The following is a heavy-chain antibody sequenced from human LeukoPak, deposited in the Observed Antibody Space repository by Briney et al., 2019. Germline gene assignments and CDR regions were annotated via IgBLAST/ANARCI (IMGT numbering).Heavy chain of an antibody. J-gene: IGHJ4*02. CDR3: ARDLGSSWDY. Sequence: SQTLSLTCAVSGGSISSGGYSWSWIRQPPGKGLEWIGYIYHSGSTYYNPSLKSRVTMSVDTSKNQFSLKLSSVTAADTAVYYCARDLGSSWDYWGQGTLVTVSS. CDR2: IYHSGST. V-gene: IGHV4-30-2*01. D-gene: IGHD6-13*01. CDR1: GGSISSGGYS.